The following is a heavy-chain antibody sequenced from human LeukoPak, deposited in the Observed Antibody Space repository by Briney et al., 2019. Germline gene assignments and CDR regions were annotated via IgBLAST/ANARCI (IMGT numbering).Heavy chain of an antibody. V-gene: IGHV4-39*01. CDR1: GGSISSSSYY. J-gene: IGHJ4*02. Sequence: SETLSLTCTVSGGSISSSSYYWGWIRQPPGKGLEWIGSIYYSGSTYYNPSLKSRVTISVDTPKNQSSLQLSSVTAADTAVYYCARGGLIAVAGTFDYWGQGTLVTVSS. CDR2: IYYSGST. D-gene: IGHD6-19*01. CDR3: ARGGLIAVAGTFDY.